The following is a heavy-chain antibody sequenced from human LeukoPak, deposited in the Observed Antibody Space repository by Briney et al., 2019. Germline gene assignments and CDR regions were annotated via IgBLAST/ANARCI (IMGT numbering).Heavy chain of an antibody. Sequence: GGSLRLSCAASGFTFNIYEFNWVRQAPGKGLEWLSYIDGSGNSIYYADSAKGRFPISRDNAKSSLYLQMNSLRAEDTAVYYCARECLTCGGDSYDYWGQGALVTVSS. CDR1: GFTFNIYE. D-gene: IGHD2-21*01. J-gene: IGHJ4*02. CDR2: IDGSGNSI. CDR3: ARECLTCGGDSYDY. V-gene: IGHV3-48*03.